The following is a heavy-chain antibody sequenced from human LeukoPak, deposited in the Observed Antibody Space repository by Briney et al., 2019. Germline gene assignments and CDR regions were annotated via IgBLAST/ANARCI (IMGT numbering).Heavy chain of an antibody. CDR2: IYTSGST. CDR3: ARQDSGTTGTTEFDY. Sequence: KPSETLSLTCTVSGGSISSYYWSWIRQPAGKGLEWIGRIYTSGSTSYNPSLKSRVTMSVDTSKNQFSLKLSSVTAADTVVYYCARQDSGTTGTTEFDYWGQGTLVTVSS. V-gene: IGHV4-4*07. D-gene: IGHD1-1*01. J-gene: IGHJ4*02. CDR1: GGSISSYY.